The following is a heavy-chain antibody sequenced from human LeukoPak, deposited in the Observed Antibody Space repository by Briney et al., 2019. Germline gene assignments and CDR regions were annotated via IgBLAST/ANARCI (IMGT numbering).Heavy chain of an antibody. Sequence: SETLSLTCTVSGGSISSYYWSWIRQPPGKGPEWIGYIYYSGSTNYNPSLKSRVTISVDTSKNQFSLKLSSVTAADTAVYYCARDRGETYCSGGSCYRLGYGMDVWGKGTTVTVSS. V-gene: IGHV4-59*01. CDR1: GGSISSYY. J-gene: IGHJ6*04. CDR2: IYYSGST. D-gene: IGHD2-15*01. CDR3: ARDRGETYCSGGSCYRLGYGMDV.